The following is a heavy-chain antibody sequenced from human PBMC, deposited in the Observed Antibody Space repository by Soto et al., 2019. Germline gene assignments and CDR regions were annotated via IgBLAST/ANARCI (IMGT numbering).Heavy chain of an antibody. J-gene: IGHJ6*03. D-gene: IGHD2-21*01. CDR2: ISYDGSNK. CDR1: GFTFSSYG. Sequence: GGSLRLSCAASGFTFSSYGMHWVRQAPGKGLEWVAVISYDGSNKYYADSVKGRFTISRDNSKNTLYLQMNSLRAEDTAVYYCAKDLDYSQADRNYYYYYMDVWGKGTTVTVSS. V-gene: IGHV3-30*18. CDR3: AKDLDYSQADRNYYYYYMDV.